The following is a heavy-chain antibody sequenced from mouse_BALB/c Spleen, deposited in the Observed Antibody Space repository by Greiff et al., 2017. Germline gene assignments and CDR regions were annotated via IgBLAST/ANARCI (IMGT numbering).Heavy chain of an antibody. CDR2: ISSGGSTI. CDR1: GFTFSSYG. V-gene: IGHV5-6*01. CDR3: ARSKVATDY. D-gene: IGHD1-1*01. J-gene: IGHJ2*01. Sequence: EVQVVESGGDLVKPGGSLKLSCAASGFTFSSYGMSWVRQTPDKRLEWVATISSGGSTIYYADTVKGRFTISRDNPKNTLFLQMTSLRSEDTAMYYCARSKVATDYWGQGTTLTVSS.